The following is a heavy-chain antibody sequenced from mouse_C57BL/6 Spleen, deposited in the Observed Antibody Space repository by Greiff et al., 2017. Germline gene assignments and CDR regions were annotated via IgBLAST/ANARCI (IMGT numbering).Heavy chain of an antibody. CDR2: INPYNGDT. CDR3: ARSGAFTAEAMDY. Sequence: VHVKQSGPELVKPGDSVKISCKASGYSFTGYFMNWVMQSHGKSLEWIGRINPYNGDTFYNQKFKGKATLTVDKSSSTAHMELRSLTSEDSAVYYCARSGAFTAEAMDYWGQGTSVTVSS. V-gene: IGHV1-20*01. D-gene: IGHD1-1*01. CDR1: GYSFTGYF. J-gene: IGHJ4*01.